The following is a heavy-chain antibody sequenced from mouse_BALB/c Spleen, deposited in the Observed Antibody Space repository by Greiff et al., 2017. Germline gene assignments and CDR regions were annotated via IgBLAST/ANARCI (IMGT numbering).Heavy chain of an antibody. CDR3: ARSYYGSSLFAY. CDR1: GFNIKDTY. D-gene: IGHD1-1*01. J-gene: IGHJ3*01. CDR2: IDPANGNT. Sequence: VHVKQSGAELVKPGASVKLSCTASGFNIKDTYMHWVKQRPEQGLEWIGRIDPANGNTKYDPKFQGKATITADTSSNTAYLQLSSLTSEDTAVYYCARSYYGSSLFAYWGQGTLVTVSA. V-gene: IGHV14-3*02.